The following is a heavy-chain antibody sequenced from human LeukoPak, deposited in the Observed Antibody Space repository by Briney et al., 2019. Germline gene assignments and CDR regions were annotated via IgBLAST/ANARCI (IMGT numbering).Heavy chain of an antibody. D-gene: IGHD2-2*01. CDR2: ISAYNGNT. CDR3: AMIPYCTTATCYYFDY. CDR1: GYTFTSYG. J-gene: IGHJ4*02. V-gene: IGHV1-18*01. Sequence: ASVKVSCKASGYTFTSYGISWVRQAPGQGLEWMGWISAYNGNTNYAQKLQGRVTMTTDTSTSTAYMELRSLRSDDTAVYYCAMIPYCTTATCYYFDYWGQGTLVTVSS.